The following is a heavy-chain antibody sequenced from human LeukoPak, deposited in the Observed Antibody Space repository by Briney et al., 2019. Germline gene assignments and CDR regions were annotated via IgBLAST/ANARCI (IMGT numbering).Heavy chain of an antibody. CDR3: AKDHLRLGELSSSIGDY. D-gene: IGHD3-16*02. J-gene: IGHJ4*02. Sequence: GGSLRLSCAASGFTVITNDMTWVRQAPGKGLEWVAFRRYDGSNKCYADSVKGRFTISRDNSKNTLYLQMNSLRAEDTAVYYCAKDHLRLGELSSSIGDYWGQGTLVTVSS. CDR1: GFTVITND. CDR2: RRYDGSNK. V-gene: IGHV3-30*02.